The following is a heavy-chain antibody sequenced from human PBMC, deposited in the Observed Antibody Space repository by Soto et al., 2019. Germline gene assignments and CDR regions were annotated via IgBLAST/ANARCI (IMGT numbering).Heavy chain of an antibody. J-gene: IGHJ4*02. CDR1: GFTFSSYA. V-gene: IGHV3-23*01. Sequence: GGSLRLSCAASGFTFSSYAMNWVRQPPGKGLEWVSTISGSGGGAYYADSVKGRFTISRDNSKNTLYLQMNSLRAEDTAIYYCAKEGASSWYFLDYWGQGTLVTVSS. D-gene: IGHD6-13*01. CDR2: ISGSGGGA. CDR3: AKEGASSWYFLDY.